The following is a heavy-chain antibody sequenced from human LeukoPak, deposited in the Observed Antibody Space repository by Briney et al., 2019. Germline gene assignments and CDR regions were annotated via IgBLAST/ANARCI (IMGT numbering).Heavy chain of an antibody. Sequence: GSLRLSCAASGFTFDDYGMSWIRQPPGKGLEWIGEINHSGSTNYNPSLKSRVTISVDTSKNQFSLKLSSVTAADTAVYYCARGSLQYYYDSSGYYPPYFDYWGQGTLVTVSS. CDR2: INHSGST. V-gene: IGHV4-34*01. J-gene: IGHJ4*02. CDR3: ARGSLQYYYDSSGYYPPYFDY. D-gene: IGHD3-22*01. CDR1: GFTFDDYG.